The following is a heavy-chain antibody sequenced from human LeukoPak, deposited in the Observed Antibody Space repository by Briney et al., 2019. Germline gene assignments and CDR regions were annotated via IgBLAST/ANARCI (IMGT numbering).Heavy chain of an antibody. Sequence: GGSLRLSCAASGFTFSSHSMNWVRQAPGKGLEWVSSISSNGSYIYYADSVKGRFTISRDNAKNSLFLQMNSLRAEDTAVYYCARDTDLDDYVWGSYPDYWGQGTLVTVSS. CDR3: ARDTDLDDYVWGSYPDY. V-gene: IGHV3-21*01. CDR1: GFTFSSHS. D-gene: IGHD3-16*01. CDR2: ISSNGSYI. J-gene: IGHJ4*02.